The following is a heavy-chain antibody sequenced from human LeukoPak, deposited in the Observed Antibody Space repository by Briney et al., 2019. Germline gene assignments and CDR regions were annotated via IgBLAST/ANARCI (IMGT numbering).Heavy chain of an antibody. J-gene: IGHJ4*02. D-gene: IGHD6-13*01. CDR1: GFTFSSYA. CDR2: ISYDGSSK. Sequence: GGSLRLSCAASGFTFSSYAMHWVRQAPGKGLEWVAVISYDGSSKYYADSVKGRFTISRDNSKNTLYLQMNSLRAEDTAVYYCARDSRDGTFDYWGQGTLVTVSS. V-gene: IGHV3-30-3*01. CDR3: ARDSRDGTFDY.